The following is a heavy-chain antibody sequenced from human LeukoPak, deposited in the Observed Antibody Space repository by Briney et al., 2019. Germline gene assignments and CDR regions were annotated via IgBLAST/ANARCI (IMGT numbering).Heavy chain of an antibody. CDR2: ISGSGGST. J-gene: IGHJ4*02. Sequence: GGSLRLSCAASGFTFSSYAMSWVRQAPGKGLEWVSAISGSGGSTYYADSVKGRFIISRDNSKNTLYLQMNSLRAEDTAIYYCAKDLGPDIVVVPAALGRYFDYWGQGTLVTVSS. V-gene: IGHV3-23*01. CDR3: AKDLGPDIVVVPAALGRYFDY. CDR1: GFTFSSYA. D-gene: IGHD2-2*01.